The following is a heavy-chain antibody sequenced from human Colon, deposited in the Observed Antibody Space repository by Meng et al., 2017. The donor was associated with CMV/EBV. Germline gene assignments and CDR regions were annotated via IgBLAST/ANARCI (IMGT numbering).Heavy chain of an antibody. D-gene: IGHD3-10*01. CDR3: VRVPLSPYYGSGTYYPGWFDP. J-gene: IGHJ5*02. V-gene: IGHV3-11*04. CDR2: ISSSGSPI. CDR1: YY. Sequence: YYMSWIRQAPGKGLEWVSDISSSGSPIYYADSVKGRFTISRDNAKNSLYLQMNSLRAEDTAVYYCVRVPLSPYYGSGTYYPGWFDPWGQGTLVTVSS.